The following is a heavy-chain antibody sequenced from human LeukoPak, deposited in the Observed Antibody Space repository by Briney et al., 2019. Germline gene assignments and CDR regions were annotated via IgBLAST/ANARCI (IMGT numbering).Heavy chain of an antibody. D-gene: IGHD5-12*01. V-gene: IGHV3-74*01. CDR2: INSDGSST. CDR3: ARGSYGGSGWVY. Sequence: GGSLRLSCAASGFTFSSYWMHWVRQAPGKGLVWVSRINSDGSSTSYADPVKGRFTISRDNAKNTLYLQMNSLTAEDTAVYYCARGSYGGSGWVYWGQGTLVTVSS. J-gene: IGHJ4*02. CDR1: GFTFSSYW.